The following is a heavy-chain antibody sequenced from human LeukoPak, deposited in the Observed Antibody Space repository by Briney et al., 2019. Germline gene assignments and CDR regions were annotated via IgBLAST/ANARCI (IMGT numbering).Heavy chain of an antibody. J-gene: IGHJ4*02. CDR2: IIPILGIA. Sequence: SVKVSCKASGGTFSSYAISWVRQAPGQGLEWMGRIIPILGIANYAQKFQGRVTITADKSTSTAYMELSSLRSEDTAVYYCAKERAGYTNPYYFDYWGQGTLVTVSS. V-gene: IGHV1-69*04. CDR1: GGTFSSYA. D-gene: IGHD3-16*02. CDR3: AKERAGYTNPYYFDY.